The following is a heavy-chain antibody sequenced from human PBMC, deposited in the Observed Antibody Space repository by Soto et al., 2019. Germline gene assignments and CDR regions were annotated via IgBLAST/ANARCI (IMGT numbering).Heavy chain of an antibody. CDR2: ISGTGDST. CDR1: GLTFRNYA. CDR3: AKDPNGDYIGAFDM. V-gene: IGHV3-23*01. J-gene: IGHJ3*02. Sequence: GGSLRLSCAASGLTFRNYAMTWVRQAPGKGLEWVSSISGTGDSTYYADSMKGRFTIFRDNSDNTLSLQMNSLRTEDTAVYYCAKDPNGDYIGAFDMWGQGTMVTVSS. D-gene: IGHD4-17*01.